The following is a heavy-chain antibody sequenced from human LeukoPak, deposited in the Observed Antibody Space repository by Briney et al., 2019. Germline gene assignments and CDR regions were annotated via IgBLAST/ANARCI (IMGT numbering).Heavy chain of an antibody. V-gene: IGHV3-48*01. Sequence: GGSLRLSCAASGFTFNTYSMNWVRQAPGKGLEWVSYISRSGSSNIYYADSVKGRFTISRDNSKNTLYLQMNSLRAEDTAVYYCAREGISRGNIDYWGQGTLVTVSS. J-gene: IGHJ4*02. CDR2: ISRSGSSNI. CDR3: AREGISRGNIDY. D-gene: IGHD3-3*02. CDR1: GFTFNTYS.